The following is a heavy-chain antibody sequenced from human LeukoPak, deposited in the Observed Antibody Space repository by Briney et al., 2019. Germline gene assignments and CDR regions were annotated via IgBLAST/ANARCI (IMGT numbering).Heavy chain of an antibody. D-gene: IGHD2/OR15-2a*01. CDR1: GFTFSRYW. J-gene: IGHJ4*02. V-gene: IGHV3-7*03. CDR3: ARDKIEGPSNFDN. CDR2: IKQDGREE. Sequence: GGSLGLSCAASGFTFSRYWMTWVRQAPGKGPEWVANIKQDGREEYYVDSVKGRFTISRDNAKNSLYLQMNSLRAEDTAIYYCARDKIEGPSNFDNWGQGTLVIVSS.